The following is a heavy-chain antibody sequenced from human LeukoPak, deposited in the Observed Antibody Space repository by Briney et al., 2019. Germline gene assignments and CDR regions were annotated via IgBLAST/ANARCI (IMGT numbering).Heavy chain of an antibody. CDR2: ISGGST. D-gene: IGHD3-10*01. J-gene: IGHJ4*02. Sequence: GGSLRLSCAASGFTVSSNEMSWVRQAPGKGLEWVSSISGGSTYYADSRKGRFTISRDNSKNTLHLQMNSLRAEDTAVYYCARGGGYGSDWGQGTLVTVSS. V-gene: IGHV3-38-3*01. CDR1: GFTVSSNE. CDR3: ARGGGYGSD.